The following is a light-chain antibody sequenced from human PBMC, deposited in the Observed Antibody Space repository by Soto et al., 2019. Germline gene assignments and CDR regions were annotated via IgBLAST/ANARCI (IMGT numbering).Light chain of an antibody. J-gene: IGLJ1*01. CDR3: SSYSSISIYV. CDR2: RNN. CDR1: SSNVGSNY. Sequence: QSVLAQPPSASGTPGQRVTISCSGSSSNVGSNYVYWYQQLPGTAPKLLIYRNNQRPSGVSNRFSGSKSGNTASLTISGLQAEDEADYYCSSYSSISIYVFGTGTKVTVL. V-gene: IGLV1-47*01.